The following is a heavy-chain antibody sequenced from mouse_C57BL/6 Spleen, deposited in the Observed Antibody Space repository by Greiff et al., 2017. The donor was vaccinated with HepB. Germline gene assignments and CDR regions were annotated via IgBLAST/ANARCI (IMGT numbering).Heavy chain of an antibody. V-gene: IGHV1-59*01. Sequence: QVQLQQPGAELVRPGTSVKLSCKASGYTFTSYWMHWVKQRPGQGLEWIGVIDPSDSYTNYNQKFKGKATLTVDTSSSTAYMQLSSLTSEDSAVYYCAREDGNYEVWFAYWGQGTLVTVSA. CDR3: AREDGNYEVWFAY. CDR1: GYTFTSYW. J-gene: IGHJ3*01. CDR2: IDPSDSYT. D-gene: IGHD2-1*01.